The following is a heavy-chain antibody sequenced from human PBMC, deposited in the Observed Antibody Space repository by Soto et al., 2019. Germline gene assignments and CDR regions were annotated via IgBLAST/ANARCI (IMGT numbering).Heavy chain of an antibody. D-gene: IGHD2-8*02. Sequence: QVQLQESGPGLVKPSQTLSLTCTVSGDSITSGTYYWSWIRQPPGKGLEWVGFVFHSGTTFYNPSLKSRVLRSAATSKNQFSLNVRSLTAADTAVYYCARARGYCTGSSCSLFYFYGLDVWGQGTTVSVSS. V-gene: IGHV4-30-4*01. J-gene: IGHJ6*02. CDR3: ARARGYCTGSSCSLFYFYGLDV. CDR2: VFHSGTT. CDR1: GDSITSGTYY.